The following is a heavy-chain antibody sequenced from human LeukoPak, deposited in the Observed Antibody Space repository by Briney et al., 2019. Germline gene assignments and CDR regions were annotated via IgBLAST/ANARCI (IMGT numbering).Heavy chain of an antibody. CDR1: GFTFSSYG. CDR2: IWYDGSNK. J-gene: IGHJ4*02. Sequence: PRGSLRLSCAASGFTFSSYGMHWGRQAPGKGLEGVAVIWYDGSNKYYADSVKGRFTISRHNSKHTLYLQMNSLRAEDTAVYYCARVRGVAGNDYWGQGTLVTVSS. D-gene: IGHD6-19*01. CDR3: ARVRGVAGNDY. V-gene: IGHV3-33*01.